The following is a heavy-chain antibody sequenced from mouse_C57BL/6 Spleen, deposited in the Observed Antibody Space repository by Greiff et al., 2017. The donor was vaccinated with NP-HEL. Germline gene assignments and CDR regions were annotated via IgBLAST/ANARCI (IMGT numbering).Heavy chain of an antibody. CDR2: IDPEDGDT. CDR3: ARDGSSPYAMDY. Sequence: EVQLQQSGAELVKPGASVKLSCTASGFNFKDYYMHWVKQRTEQGLEWIGRIDPEDGDTKYAPKFQGKATITADTSSNTAYLQLSSLTSEDTAVYYCARDGSSPYAMDYWGQGTSVTVSS. J-gene: IGHJ4*01. D-gene: IGHD1-1*01. V-gene: IGHV14-2*01. CDR1: GFNFKDYY.